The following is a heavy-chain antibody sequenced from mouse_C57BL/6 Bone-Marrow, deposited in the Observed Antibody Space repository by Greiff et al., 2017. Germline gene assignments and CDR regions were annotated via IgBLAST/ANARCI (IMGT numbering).Heavy chain of an antibody. CDR3: SGWSGYFDV. J-gene: IGHJ1*03. CDR2: IYPRSGTT. CDR1: GYTFTSYG. V-gene: IGHV1-81*01. Sequence: QVQLQQSGAELARPGASVKLSCKASGYTFTSYGISWVKQSTGQGLEWIGVIYPRSGTTYYNEKFKGKATLTADKSSSTACMELRSLTSEDSAVFVGSGWSGYFDVWGTGNTVTVSS.